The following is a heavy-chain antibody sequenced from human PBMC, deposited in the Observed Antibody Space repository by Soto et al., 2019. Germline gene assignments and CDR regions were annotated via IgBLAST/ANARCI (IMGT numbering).Heavy chain of an antibody. J-gene: IGHJ4*02. V-gene: IGHV3-30*18. D-gene: IGHD4-17*01. CDR3: AKDADYGDYVGFDY. CDR1: GFTFSSYG. Sequence: QVQLVESGGGVVQPGRSLRLSCAASGFTFSSYGMHWVRQAPVKGLEWVAVISYDGSNKYYADSVKGRFTISRDNSKNTMYLQMNSLRAEDTAVYYCAKDADYGDYVGFDYWGQGTLVTVSS. CDR2: ISYDGSNK.